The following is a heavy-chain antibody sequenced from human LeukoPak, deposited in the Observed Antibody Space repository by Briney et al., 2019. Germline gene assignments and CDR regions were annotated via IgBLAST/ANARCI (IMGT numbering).Heavy chain of an antibody. CDR3: AKQGPGYCGSTSCYGVDY. D-gene: IGHD2-2*01. CDR1: GYTFRNYA. Sequence: ASVKVSCKASGYTFRNYAINWVRQAPGQGLEWMGWINTNTGNPTYAQGFTGRFVFSLDTSVSTAYLQISSLKPEDTAVYYCAKQGPGYCGSTSCYGVDYWGQGTLVTVSS. J-gene: IGHJ4*02. CDR2: INTNTGNP. V-gene: IGHV7-4-1*02.